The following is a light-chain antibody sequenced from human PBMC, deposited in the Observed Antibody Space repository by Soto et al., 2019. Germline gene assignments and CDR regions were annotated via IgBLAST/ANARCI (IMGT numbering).Light chain of an antibody. Sequence: QSVLTQPASVSASPGQSITIPCTGTSSDVGSYNLVSWFQQHPGKVPKLLIYEGTKRPSGLSDRFSGSKSGTTASLTISGLQAEDEAHYYCYPYAGENSYVFGNGNKVTV. CDR1: SSDVGSYNL. V-gene: IGLV2-23*01. CDR2: EGT. CDR3: YPYAGENSYV. J-gene: IGLJ1*01.